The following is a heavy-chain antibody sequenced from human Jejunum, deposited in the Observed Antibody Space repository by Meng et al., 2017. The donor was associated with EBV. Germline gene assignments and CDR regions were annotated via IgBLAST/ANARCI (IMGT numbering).Heavy chain of an antibody. CDR1: GYTFTTYA. D-gene: IGHD3-22*01. V-gene: IGHV7-4-1*02. Sequence: QVELVQSGSELKKPGXSVKVSCXASGYTFTTYAMNWVRQAPGQGLEWMGWINTDTGNPTYAQGFTGRFVFSLDKSVSTAYLQISNLGAEDTAVYYCARLVGYFYDSSGYPYYWGQGTQVTVSS. CDR2: INTDTGNP. CDR3: ARLVGYFYDSSGYPYY. J-gene: IGHJ4*02.